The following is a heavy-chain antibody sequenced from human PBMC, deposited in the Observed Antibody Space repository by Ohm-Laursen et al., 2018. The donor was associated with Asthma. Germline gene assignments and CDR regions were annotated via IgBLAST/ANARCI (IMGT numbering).Heavy chain of an antibody. D-gene: IGHD6-6*01. V-gene: IGHV1-2*06. CDR3: ATDDSSSDAFDI. Sequence: GASVKVSCNASGYTFTGYYMHWVRQAPGQGLEWMGRINPNSGGTNYAQKFQGRVTMTRDTSISTAYMELSRLRSDDTAVYYCATDDSSSDAFDIWGQGTMVTVSS. CDR2: INPNSGGT. CDR1: GYTFTGYY. J-gene: IGHJ3*02.